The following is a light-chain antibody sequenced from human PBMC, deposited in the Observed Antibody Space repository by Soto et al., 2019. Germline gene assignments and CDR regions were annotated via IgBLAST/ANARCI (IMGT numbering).Light chain of an antibody. CDR3: GSYTTTYVRI. J-gene: IGLJ1*01. V-gene: IGLV2-14*01. Sequence: QSALTQPPSASGSPGQSVTISCTGTSNDVGGYNYVSWYQQHPGRAPKLIIYEVSNRPSGVSDRFSGSKSGTVASLTISGLQAADEADYYCGSYTTTYVRIFGTGTQLTVL. CDR2: EVS. CDR1: SNDVGGYNY.